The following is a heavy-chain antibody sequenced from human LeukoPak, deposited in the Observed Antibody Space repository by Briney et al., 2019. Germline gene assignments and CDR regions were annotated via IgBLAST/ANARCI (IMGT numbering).Heavy chain of an antibody. CDR1: GFTFSNAW. D-gene: IGHD3-10*01. Sequence: GGSLRLSCTASGFTFSNAWMNWARQAPGKGLEWVSSISSSSSYIYYADSVKGRFTISRDNAKNSLYLQMNSLRAEDTAVYYCARIEELLWFGELLPYDAFDIWGQGTMVTVSS. CDR2: ISSSSSYI. J-gene: IGHJ3*02. V-gene: IGHV3-21*01. CDR3: ARIEELLWFGELLPYDAFDI.